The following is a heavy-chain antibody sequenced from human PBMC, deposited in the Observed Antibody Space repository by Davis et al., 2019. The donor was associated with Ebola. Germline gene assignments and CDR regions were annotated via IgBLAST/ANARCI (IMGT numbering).Heavy chain of an antibody. CDR2: IKQDGSEK. Sequence: GGSLRLSCAASGFTFSTSWMSWVRRAPRKGLEWVAYIKQDGSEKTYVDSVKGRFTISRDNAKNALFLQMNSLGAEDTAVYYCARWTGASTNFFDSWGQGTLVTVSS. CDR3: ARWTGASTNFFDS. CDR1: GFTFSTSW. D-gene: IGHD3/OR15-3a*01. J-gene: IGHJ4*02. V-gene: IGHV3-7*01.